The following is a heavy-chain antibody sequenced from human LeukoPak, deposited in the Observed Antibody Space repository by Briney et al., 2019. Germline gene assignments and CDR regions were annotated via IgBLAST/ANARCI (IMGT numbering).Heavy chain of an antibody. Sequence: SETLSLTCTVSGGSISSYYWSWIRQPPGKGLEWIGYIYYSGSTNYNPSLKSRVTISVDTSKNQFSLKLSSVTAADTAVYYCARDVRGVTHMDVWGKGATVTVSS. CDR3: ARDVRGVTHMDV. CDR2: IYYSGST. D-gene: IGHD3-10*01. V-gene: IGHV4-59*01. J-gene: IGHJ6*03. CDR1: GGSISSYY.